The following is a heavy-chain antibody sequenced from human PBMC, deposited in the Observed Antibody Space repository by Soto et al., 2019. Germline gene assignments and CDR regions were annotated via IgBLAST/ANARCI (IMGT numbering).Heavy chain of an antibody. J-gene: IGHJ4*02. CDR3: ARDLTYIRQY. Sequence: ASVKVSCKASGGTFSSYAISWVRQAPGQGLEWMGGIIPIFGTANYAQKFQGRVTITADESTSTACMELSCLRSDDTAVYFCARDLTYIRQYWGQGTLVTVSS. CDR2: IIPIFGTA. D-gene: IGHD2-2*02. CDR1: GGTFSSYA. V-gene: IGHV1-69*13.